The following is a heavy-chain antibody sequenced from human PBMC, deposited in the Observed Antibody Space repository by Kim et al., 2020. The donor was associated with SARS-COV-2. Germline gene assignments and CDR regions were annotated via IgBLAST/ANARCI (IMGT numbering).Heavy chain of an antibody. CDR3: ARWGGSSWSLLYYFDY. CDR2: INHSGST. CDR1: GGSFSGYY. J-gene: IGHJ4*02. D-gene: IGHD6-13*01. Sequence: SETLSLTCAVYGGSFSGYYWSWIRQPPGKGLEWIGEINHSGSTNYNPSLKSRVTISVDTSKNQFSLKLSSVTAADTAVYYCARWGGSSWSLLYYFDYWGQGTLVTVSS. V-gene: IGHV4-34*01.